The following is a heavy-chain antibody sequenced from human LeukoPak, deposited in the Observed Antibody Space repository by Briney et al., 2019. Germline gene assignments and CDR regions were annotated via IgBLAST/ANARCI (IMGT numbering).Heavy chain of an antibody. V-gene: IGHV3-7*01. CDR2: INQDGSEK. Sequence: GGSLRLSCAASGFTLSSYWMSWVRQAPGKGLEWVANINQDGSEKSYVDSVKGRFTISRDNAKNSLFLQMNSLRAEDTAVYYCARINSSSSPHFDHWGQGTLVTVSS. CDR1: GFTLSSYW. CDR3: ARINSSSSPHFDH. D-gene: IGHD6-6*01. J-gene: IGHJ4*02.